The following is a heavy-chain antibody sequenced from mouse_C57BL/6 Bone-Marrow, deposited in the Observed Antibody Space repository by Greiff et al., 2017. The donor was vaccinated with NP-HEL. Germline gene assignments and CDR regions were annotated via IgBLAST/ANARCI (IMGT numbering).Heavy chain of an antibody. CDR3: AREGPYYYGSSPYFDY. D-gene: IGHD1-1*01. J-gene: IGHJ2*01. CDR1: GFTFSSYA. CDR2: ISDGGSYT. Sequence: DVMLVESGGGLVKPGGSLKLSCAASGFTFSSYAMSWVRQTPEKRLAWVATISDGGSYTYYPDNVKGRFTISRDNAKNNLYLQRSHLKSEDTAMYYCAREGPYYYGSSPYFDYWGQGTTLTVSS. V-gene: IGHV5-4*01.